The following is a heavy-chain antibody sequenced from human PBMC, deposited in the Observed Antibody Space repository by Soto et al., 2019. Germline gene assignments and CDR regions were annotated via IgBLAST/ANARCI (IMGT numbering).Heavy chain of an antibody. Sequence: QVQLQESGPGLVKPSQTLSLTCTVSGGSISSGDYYWSWIRQPPGKGLEWIGYIYYSGSTYYNPSLKSRVTISVDTSKNQFSLKLRSVTAADTAVYFCARADGQLAENWFDPWGQGTLVTVSS. J-gene: IGHJ5*02. D-gene: IGHD6-13*01. V-gene: IGHV4-30-4*01. CDR2: IYYSGST. CDR1: GGSISSGDYY. CDR3: ARADGQLAENWFDP.